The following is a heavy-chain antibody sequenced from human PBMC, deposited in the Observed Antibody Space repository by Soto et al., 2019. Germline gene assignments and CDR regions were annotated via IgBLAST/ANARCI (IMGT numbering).Heavy chain of an antibody. J-gene: IGHJ4*02. D-gene: IGHD6-13*01. CDR1: GFTFSSYA. V-gene: IGHV3-23*01. CDR3: AKDAYSSLGN. CDR2: ISSSGGST. Sequence: EVQLLESGGGLVQPGGSLGLSCAASGFTFSSYAMAWVRQAPGKGLEWVSGISSSGGSTYYADSVKGRFTISRDNSKNTLYLQMNSLRAEDTAVYYCAKDAYSSLGNWGQGTLVTVSS.